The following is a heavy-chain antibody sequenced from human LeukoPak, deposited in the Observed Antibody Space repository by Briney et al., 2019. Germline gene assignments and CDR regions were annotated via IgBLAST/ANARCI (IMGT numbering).Heavy chain of an antibody. J-gene: IGHJ5*02. V-gene: IGHV4-59*12. CDR2: IYYSGST. D-gene: IGHD3-10*01. Sequence: SETLSLTCTVSGGSISSYYGNWIRQPPGKGLEWIGNIYYSGSTNYNPSLKSRVTISVDTSKIQFSLKLSSVTAADTAVYYCAREGLAMVRGVLPKEAWGWFDPWGQGTLVTVSS. CDR1: GGSISSYY. CDR3: AREGLAMVRGVLPKEAWGWFDP.